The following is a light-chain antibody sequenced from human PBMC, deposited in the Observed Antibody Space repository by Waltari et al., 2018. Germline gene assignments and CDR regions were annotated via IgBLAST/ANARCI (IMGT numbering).Light chain of an antibody. V-gene: IGKV3-11*01. CDR1: QTVYNY. J-gene: IGKJ4*01. CDR2: DAT. CDR3: QQRKSWPFT. Sequence: DIVMTQSPTTLSLSPGERVTLSCRANQTVYNYLALYQQKAGQAPRLLIYDATKWATGVPARCSGSGFGADFTLTISSLEPEDFVVYYCQQRKSWPFTFGGGSRVDIK.